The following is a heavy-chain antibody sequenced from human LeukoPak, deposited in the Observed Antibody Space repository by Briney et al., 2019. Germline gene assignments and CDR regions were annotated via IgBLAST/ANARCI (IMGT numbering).Heavy chain of an antibody. CDR3: AKGSGNGYGSGPFDY. D-gene: IGHD3-10*01. Sequence: GGSLRLSCAASGFTFSSYSMNWVRQAPGKGLEWVSSITSSSSYIYYADSVKGRFTISRDNSKNTVSLQMSSLRAEDTALYYCAKGSGNGYGSGPFDYWGQGTLVTVSS. CDR1: GFTFSSYS. J-gene: IGHJ4*02. V-gene: IGHV3-21*04. CDR2: ITSSSSYI.